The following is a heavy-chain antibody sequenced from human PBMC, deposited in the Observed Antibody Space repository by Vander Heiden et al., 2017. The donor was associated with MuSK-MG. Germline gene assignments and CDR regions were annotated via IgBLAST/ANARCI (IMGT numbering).Heavy chain of an antibody. J-gene: IGHJ4*02. CDR3: TSVRQGIDDY. CDR2: ISGGSSYI. V-gene: IGHV3-21*06. D-gene: IGHD3-10*01. CDR1: GFPFSSYT. Sequence: EVQLVESGGGLDRLGGCMTRSYAASGFPFSSYTMSWVRQVPGKGLELVSSISGGSSYIFYADSVKGRVTISRDNAMDSLLLHMNSLRSEDTAVYYCTSVRQGIDDYWGQGTLVNVSS.